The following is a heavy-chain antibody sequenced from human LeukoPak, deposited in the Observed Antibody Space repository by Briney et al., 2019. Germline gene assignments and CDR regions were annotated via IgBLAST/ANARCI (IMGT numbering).Heavy chain of an antibody. V-gene: IGHV1-24*01. D-gene: IGHD2/OR15-2a*01. J-gene: IGHJ4*02. CDR1: GDNLNKFA. CDR2: YSPEDGET. CDR3: ATFTFVVVIIKGQFDY. Sequence: ASVKVSCKISGDNLNKFAMHWVRQAPGKGLEWMGGYSPEDGETIYAPAFKGRISMTEDTGTNTAYMEMRSLRTEDTAVYYCATFTFVVVIIKGQFDYWGQGTPVTVSS.